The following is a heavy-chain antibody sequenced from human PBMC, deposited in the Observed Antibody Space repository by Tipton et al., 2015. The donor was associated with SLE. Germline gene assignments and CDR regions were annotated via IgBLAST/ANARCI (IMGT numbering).Heavy chain of an antibody. V-gene: IGHV4-39*07. CDR1: GGSISSGDYY. CDR2: INHSGRT. Sequence: TLSLTCTVSGGSISSGDYYWSWIRQPPGKGLEWIGEINHSGRTNCNPSLKSRVTISVDTSKNQFSLKLSSVTAADTAVYYCARGPPYGGNSEDYWGQGTLVTVSS. J-gene: IGHJ4*02. D-gene: IGHD4-23*01. CDR3: ARGPPYGGNSEDY.